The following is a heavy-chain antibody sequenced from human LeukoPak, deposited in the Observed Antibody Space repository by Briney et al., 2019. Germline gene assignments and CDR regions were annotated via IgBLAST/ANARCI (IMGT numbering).Heavy chain of an antibody. Sequence: PSETLSLTCAVYGGSFSGYYWSWIRQPAGKGLEWIGRIYTSGSTNYNPSLKSRVTMSVDTSKNQFSLKLSSVTAADTAVYYCARDRYSSFFDYWGQGTLVTVSS. CDR2: IYTSGST. CDR3: ARDRYSSFFDY. V-gene: IGHV4-4*07. D-gene: IGHD6-19*01. CDR1: GGSFSGYY. J-gene: IGHJ4*02.